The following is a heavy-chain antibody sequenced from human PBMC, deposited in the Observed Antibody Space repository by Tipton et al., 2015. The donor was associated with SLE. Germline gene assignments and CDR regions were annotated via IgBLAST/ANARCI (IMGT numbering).Heavy chain of an antibody. V-gene: IGHV4-34*01. CDR3: ACGVYGMDV. Sequence: TLSLTCTVSGGSISSYYWSWIRQPPGKGLEWIGEINHSGSTNYNPSLKSRVTISVDTSKNQFSLKLSSVTAADTAVYYCACGVYGMDVWGQGTTVTVSS. J-gene: IGHJ6*02. CDR1: GGSISSYY. CDR2: INHSGST.